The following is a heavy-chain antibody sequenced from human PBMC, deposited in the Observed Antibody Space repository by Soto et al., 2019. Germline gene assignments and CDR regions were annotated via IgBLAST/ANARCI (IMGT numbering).Heavy chain of an antibody. CDR1: GFTFSRYS. CDR3: ARDLYYYGSGSYHGAFDI. D-gene: IGHD3-10*01. V-gene: IGHV3-21*01. Sequence: GSLRLSCAASGFTFSRYSINWVRQAPGKGLEWVSSISSSSSYIYYADSMKGRFTISRDNAKNSLYLQMNSLRAEATAVYYCARDLYYYGSGSYHGAFDIWGQGTIVTGSS. J-gene: IGHJ3*02. CDR2: ISSSSSYI.